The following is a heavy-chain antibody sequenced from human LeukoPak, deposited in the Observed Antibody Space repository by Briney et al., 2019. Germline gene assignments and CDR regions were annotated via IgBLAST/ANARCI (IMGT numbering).Heavy chain of an antibody. Sequence: PGGSLRLSCAASGFTFDDYAMHWVRQAPGKGLEWVSSISSSSSYIYYADSVKGRFTISRDNAKNSLYLQMNSLRAEDTAVYYCARDPANFDWLFHVDYWGQGTLVTVSS. D-gene: IGHD3-9*01. CDR3: ARDPANFDWLFHVDY. CDR2: ISSSSSYI. J-gene: IGHJ4*02. CDR1: GFTFDDYA. V-gene: IGHV3-21*01.